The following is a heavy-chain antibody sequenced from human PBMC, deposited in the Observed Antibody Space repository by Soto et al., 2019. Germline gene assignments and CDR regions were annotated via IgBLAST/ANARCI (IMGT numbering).Heavy chain of an antibody. CDR1: GFTFDDYA. J-gene: IGHJ3*02. D-gene: IGHD4-17*01. Sequence: EVQLVEXGGGLVQXXXSLRLSCAASGFTFDDYAMHWVRQAPGKGXXWVSGISWNSGSIGYADSVKGRFTISRDNAKNSXXXQXXXLRAEDTALYYCAKDIKPYGEDAFDIWGQGTMVTVSS. CDR2: ISWNSGSI. CDR3: AKDIKPYGEDAFDI. V-gene: IGHV3-9*01.